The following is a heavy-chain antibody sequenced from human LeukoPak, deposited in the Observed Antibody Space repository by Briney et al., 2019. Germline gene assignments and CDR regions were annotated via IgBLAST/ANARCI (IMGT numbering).Heavy chain of an antibody. CDR1: GGSSSSDIYY. Sequence: PSETLSRKCTVSGGSSSSDIYYWGWIRHHPEKGLEWSGYIYHTGSPYQNPSLQSRATVSVATYQNQFSLRLDSVTAADTAVYYCARGGHFDSLEYAFDVWGQGTMVTVSS. CDR3: ARGGHFDSLEYAFDV. V-gene: IGHV4-31*03. D-gene: IGHD3-9*01. CDR2: IYHTGSP. J-gene: IGHJ3*01.